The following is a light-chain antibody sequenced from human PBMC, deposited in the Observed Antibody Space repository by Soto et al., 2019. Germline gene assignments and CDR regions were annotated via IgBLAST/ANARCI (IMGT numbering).Light chain of an antibody. Sequence: DIVMTHSPLSLTVTPGEPASISCKSSQSLLHSNGYNYLDWYLQQPGQSPQLLIYLSSTRAYGVPDRLSGSGSGTDFTLRSSGVEADDVGVYYCMQTIQRPSWKFGQGTKV. J-gene: IGKJ1*01. CDR3: MQTIQRPSWK. V-gene: IGKV2-28*01. CDR1: QSLLHSNGYNY. CDR2: LSS.